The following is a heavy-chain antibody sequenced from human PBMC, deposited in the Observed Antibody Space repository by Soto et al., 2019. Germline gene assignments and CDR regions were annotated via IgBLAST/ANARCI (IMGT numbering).Heavy chain of an antibody. J-gene: IGHJ4*02. Sequence: QVQLEQSGAEVKKAGSAVKVSCKIFGDTFTSYGYTWMRQAPGQGPEWMGGIIPIMSVTKYAQEFQGRLSISADESITTIFMERTGLTSEDTAMYFCARDQGFFWGGYESLRYFDYWGQGTQITVSS. CDR1: GDTFTSYG. V-gene: IGHV1-69*19. CDR2: IIPIMSVT. CDR3: ARDQGFFWGGYESLRYFDY. D-gene: IGHD3-3*01.